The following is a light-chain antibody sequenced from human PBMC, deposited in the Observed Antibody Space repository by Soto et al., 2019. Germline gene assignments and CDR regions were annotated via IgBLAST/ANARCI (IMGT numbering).Light chain of an antibody. J-gene: IGLJ1*01. CDR2: GNS. CDR1: SSNIGAGYD. V-gene: IGLV1-40*01. Sequence: QSVLTQPPSVSAAPGQRVTISCTGSSSNIGAGYDVHWYQQLPGTAPKLLIYGNSNRPSGVPDRFSGSKSGTSASLAITGLQAEDEADYYCQSYDNSLSGSYVFGTGTKLTVL. CDR3: QSYDNSLSGSYV.